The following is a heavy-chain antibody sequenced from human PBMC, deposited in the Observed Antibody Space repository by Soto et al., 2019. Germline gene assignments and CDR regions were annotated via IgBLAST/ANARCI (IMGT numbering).Heavy chain of an antibody. J-gene: IGHJ4*02. CDR2: ITTDKGKT. Sequence: ASVKVSCKTSGYTFTSYGITWVRQAPGQGLEWMGWITTDKGKTTYEQKFQGRVTMTTDISTSTAYMELRSLRSDDTAVYYCATRSPAFDYWGQGTLVTVSS. CDR1: GYTFTSYG. V-gene: IGHV1-18*01. CDR3: ATRSPAFDY.